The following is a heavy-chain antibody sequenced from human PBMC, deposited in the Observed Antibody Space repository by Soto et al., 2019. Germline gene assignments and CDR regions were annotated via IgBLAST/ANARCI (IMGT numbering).Heavy chain of an antibody. CDR3: ARDKITGLFDY. V-gene: IGHV4-59*12. CDR2: VYYSGST. J-gene: IGHJ4*02. CDR1: GGSISSFY. D-gene: IGHD2-8*02. Sequence: SETLSLTCTVSGGSISSFYWSWLRQPPGKGLEWIGYVYYSGSTDYNPSLKSRVTISVDMSKNQFSLKLTSVTAADAAVYYCARDKITGLFDYWGQGTLVTVSS.